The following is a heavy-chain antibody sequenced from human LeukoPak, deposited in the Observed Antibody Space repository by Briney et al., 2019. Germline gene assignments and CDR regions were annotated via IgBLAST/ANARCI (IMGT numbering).Heavy chain of an antibody. J-gene: IGHJ6*02. CDR2: ISLYDVNT. Sequence: ASVKVSCKAPGYTFSSDGITWVRQAPGQGLEWMGWISLYDVNTNYAQKFQGRVTSIADESTSTVYMGLSSLRSDDTAVYYCARGRPYCTNGVCHPAIQYYYGMDVWGQGTTVTVSS. D-gene: IGHD2-8*01. CDR1: GYTFSSDG. CDR3: ARGRPYCTNGVCHPAIQYYYGMDV. V-gene: IGHV1-18*01.